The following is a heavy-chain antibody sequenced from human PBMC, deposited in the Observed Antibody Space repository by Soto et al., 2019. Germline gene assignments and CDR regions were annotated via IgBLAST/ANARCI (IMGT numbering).Heavy chain of an antibody. V-gene: IGHV3-23*01. Sequence: EVQLLESGGGLVQPGGSLRLSCAASGFTFSNYVMTWLRQAPGKGLEWVSSIRFSVSDTFYADSVKGRFTVSRDNSKNTLFLQMNSLRAEDTAVYYCAKTDKFNSDNSGWANRFDYWGQGTLVTVSS. CDR3: AKTDKFNSDNSGWANRFDY. J-gene: IGHJ4*02. CDR1: GFTFSNYV. D-gene: IGHD6-19*01. CDR2: IRFSVSDT.